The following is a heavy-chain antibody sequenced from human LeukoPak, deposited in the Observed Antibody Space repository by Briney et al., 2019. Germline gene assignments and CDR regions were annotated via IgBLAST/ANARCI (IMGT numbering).Heavy chain of an antibody. CDR2: IYYSGST. V-gene: IGHV4-39*07. CDR1: GGSISSTNYY. J-gene: IGHJ6*03. CDR3: ARDPSIAARGVYYYYYMDV. D-gene: IGHD6-6*01. Sequence: PSETLSLTCTVSGGSISSTNYYWGWIRQPPGKGLEWIGSIYYSGSTYYNPSLKSRVTISVDTSKNQFSLKLSSVTAADTAVYYCARDPSIAARGVYYYYYMDVWGKGTTVTVSS.